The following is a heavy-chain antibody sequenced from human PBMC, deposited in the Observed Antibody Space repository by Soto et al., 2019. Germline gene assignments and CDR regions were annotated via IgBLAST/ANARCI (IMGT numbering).Heavy chain of an antibody. D-gene: IGHD3-3*01. CDR3: ARSLRFLEWLPYYYYYYGMDV. V-gene: IGHV1-69*13. CDR1: GGTFSSYA. Sequence: SVKVSCKASGGTFSSYAISWVRQAPGQGLEWMGGIIPIFGTANYAQKFQGRVTITADESTGTAYMELSSLRSEDTAVYYCARSLRFLEWLPYYYYYYGMDVWGQGTTVTVSS. CDR2: IIPIFGTA. J-gene: IGHJ6*02.